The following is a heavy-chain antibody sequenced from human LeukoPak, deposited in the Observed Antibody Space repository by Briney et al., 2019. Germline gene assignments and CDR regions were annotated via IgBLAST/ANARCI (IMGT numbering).Heavy chain of an antibody. CDR1: GGTFSSYA. V-gene: IGHV1-69*05. D-gene: IGHD2-21*02. CDR3: ASSKRGGYYDAFDI. Sequence: SVKVSCKASGGTFSSYALSWVRQAPGQGLEWMGGIIPIFGTANYAQKFQGRVTITTDESTSTAYMELSSLRSEDTAVYYCASSKRGGYYDAFDIWGQGTMVTVSS. J-gene: IGHJ3*02. CDR2: IIPIFGTA.